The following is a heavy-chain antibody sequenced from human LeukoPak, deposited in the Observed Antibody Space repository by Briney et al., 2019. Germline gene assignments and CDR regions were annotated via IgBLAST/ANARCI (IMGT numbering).Heavy chain of an antibody. D-gene: IGHD2-2*01. J-gene: IGHJ5*02. CDR2: IVPAFGTT. CDR3: ARGVGYCSSTSCYWWFDP. CDR1: GGTFSNYG. Sequence: ASVKVSCKASGGTFSNYGFTRVRQAPGQGLECMGAIVPAFGTTNYAEKFQDRVTITADTPTSTVYMQLSSLRSEDTAVYYCARGVGYCSSTSCYWWFDPWGQGTLVTVSS. V-gene: IGHV1-69*06.